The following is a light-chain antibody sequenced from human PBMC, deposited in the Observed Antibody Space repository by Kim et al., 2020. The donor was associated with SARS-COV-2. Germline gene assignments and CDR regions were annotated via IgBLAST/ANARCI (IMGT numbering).Light chain of an antibody. CDR1: STNIGSNT. CDR3: AAWDDSLNGRV. J-gene: IGLJ1*01. CDR2: SNN. Sequence: GRRVTIPGSGSSTNIGSNTVTWYQQLPGTAPKLLIYSNNQRPSGVPDRFSGSKSGTSASLAISGLQSEDEADYYCAAWDDSLNGRVFGTGTKVTVL. V-gene: IGLV1-44*01.